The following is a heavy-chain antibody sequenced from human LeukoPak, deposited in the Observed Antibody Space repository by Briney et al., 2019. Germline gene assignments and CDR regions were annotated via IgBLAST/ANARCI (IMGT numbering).Heavy chain of an antibody. Sequence: GGSLRLSCAASGFTVSSNYMSWVRQAPGKGLEWVSVIYSGGTTYYADSVKGRFTISRDNSKNTLHLQMNSLRAEDTAVYYCARDQYSYAHAAHWGQGTLVTVSS. CDR1: GFTVSSNY. V-gene: IGHV3-66*01. CDR2: IYSGGTT. D-gene: IGHD5-18*01. J-gene: IGHJ4*02. CDR3: ARDQYSYAHAAH.